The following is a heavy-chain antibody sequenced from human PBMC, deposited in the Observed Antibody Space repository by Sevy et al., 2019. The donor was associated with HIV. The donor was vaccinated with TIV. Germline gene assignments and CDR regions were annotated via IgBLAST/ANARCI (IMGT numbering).Heavy chain of an antibody. CDR3: TTTRDYGDYAGGMDV. V-gene: IGHV3-15*01. J-gene: IGHJ6*02. CDR2: IKSITDDGTT. CDR1: GFTFSNAW. Sequence: GGSLRLSCAASGFTFSNAWMSWVRQAPGKGLQWVGRIKSITDDGTTDYAAPVKGRFTISRDDSKTTLYLQMNSLKTEDTAVYYCTTTRDYGDYAGGMDVWGQGTTVTVSS. D-gene: IGHD4-17*01.